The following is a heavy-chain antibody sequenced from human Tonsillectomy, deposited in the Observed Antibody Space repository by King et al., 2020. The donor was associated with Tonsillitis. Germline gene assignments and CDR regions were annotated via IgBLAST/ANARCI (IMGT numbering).Heavy chain of an antibody. CDR1: GFTFSSYA. J-gene: IGHJ3*02. CDR3: AKSPYDYVWGSYRYAAFDI. D-gene: IGHD3-16*02. Sequence: VQLVESGGGLVQPGGSLRLSCAASGFTFSSYAMHWVRQATGKGMEYVSAISRNGGSTYYANAVEGRFTISRDKSKNTLYLQMGSLRAEDMALYYCAKSPYDYVWGSYRYAAFDIWGQGTMVTVSS. CDR2: ISRNGGST. V-gene: IGHV3-64*01.